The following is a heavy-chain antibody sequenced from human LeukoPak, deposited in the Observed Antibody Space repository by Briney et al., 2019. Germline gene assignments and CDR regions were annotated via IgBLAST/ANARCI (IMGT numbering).Heavy chain of an antibody. V-gene: IGHV4-4*07. Sequence: PSETPSLTCTFSGGSISSYYWSWIRQPAGKGLEWIGRIHTSGSTNYNPSLKSRVTMSVDTSKNQFSLKLRSVTAADTAVYYCARDRYYYDSSGYLRFDYWSQGTLVTVSS. CDR1: GGSISSYY. CDR2: IHTSGST. J-gene: IGHJ4*02. CDR3: ARDRYYYDSSGYLRFDY. D-gene: IGHD3-22*01.